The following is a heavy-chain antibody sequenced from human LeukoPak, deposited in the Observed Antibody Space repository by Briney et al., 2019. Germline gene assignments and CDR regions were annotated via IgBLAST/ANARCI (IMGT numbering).Heavy chain of an antibody. J-gene: IGHJ4*02. D-gene: IGHD3-16*01. V-gene: IGHV3-7*01. Sequence: GGSLRLSCAASGFTFSNFWMSWVRQAPGKGLEWVANIKQDGSEKNYVDSVKGRFTISRDNAKNSLYLQMNSLRAEDTAVYYCARGLYVGKWGQGTLVTVSS. CDR3: ARGLYVGK. CDR1: GFTFSNFW. CDR2: IKQDGSEK.